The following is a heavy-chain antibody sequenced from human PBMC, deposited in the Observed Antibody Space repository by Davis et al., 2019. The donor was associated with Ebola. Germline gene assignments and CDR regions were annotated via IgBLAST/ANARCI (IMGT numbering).Heavy chain of an antibody. CDR3: ARRFWDYYD. J-gene: IGHJ3*01. D-gene: IGHD3-10*01. Sequence: MPSETLSLTCPVPGGSISSSSYYWGWIRQPPGKGLEWFGSIYYSGSTYYNPSLTSRVTISVDTSKNQFSLKLSSVTAADTAVYYCARRFWDYYDWGQGTMVTVSS. V-gene: IGHV4-39*01. CDR1: GGSISSSSYY. CDR2: IYYSGST.